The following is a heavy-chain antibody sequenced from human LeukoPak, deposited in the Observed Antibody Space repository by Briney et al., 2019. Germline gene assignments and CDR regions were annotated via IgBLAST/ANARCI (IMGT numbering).Heavy chain of an antibody. CDR3: STDLSMDYNMDY. D-gene: IGHD3-10*01. Sequence: GGSLRLSCTASGFTFGDYAMSWFRQAPGKGLEWVGFIRSKTYGGAKEYAASVKDRFTISRDDSKSIAYLQMNSLKTEDTAVYHCSTDLSMDYNMDYWGQGTLVTVSS. V-gene: IGHV3-49*03. CDR2: IRSKTYGGAK. CDR1: GFTFGDYA. J-gene: IGHJ4*02.